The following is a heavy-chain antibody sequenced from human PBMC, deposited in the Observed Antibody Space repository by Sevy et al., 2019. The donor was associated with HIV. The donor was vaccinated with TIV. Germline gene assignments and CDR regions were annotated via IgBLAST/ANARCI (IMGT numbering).Heavy chain of an antibody. Sequence: GGSLRLSCTASGFTFSAYWMTWVRQAPGKGLEWVASIREDGSDKKDVDSVRGRLTISRDNAKNSLYLQMNSLRAEDTALYYCARLSCGGGSCYSVFDYWGQGTLVTVSS. J-gene: IGHJ4*02. CDR3: ARLSCGGGSCYSVFDY. V-gene: IGHV3-7*01. D-gene: IGHD2-15*01. CDR1: GFTFSAYW. CDR2: IREDGSDK.